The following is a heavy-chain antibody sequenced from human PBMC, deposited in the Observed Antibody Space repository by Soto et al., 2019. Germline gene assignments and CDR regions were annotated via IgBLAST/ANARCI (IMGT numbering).Heavy chain of an antibody. CDR3: TTLGHYYDSSPLDV. Sequence: GGSLRLSCAASGFTFSNAWMNWVRQAPGKGLEWVGCIKSKADGGTTDYGAPVKGRFTISRDDSKNTLYLQLNSLTTEDTAVYYCTTLGHYYDSSPLDVWGQGTTVTVSS. J-gene: IGHJ6*02. V-gene: IGHV3-15*07. D-gene: IGHD3-22*01. CDR2: IKSKADGGTT. CDR1: GFTFSNAW.